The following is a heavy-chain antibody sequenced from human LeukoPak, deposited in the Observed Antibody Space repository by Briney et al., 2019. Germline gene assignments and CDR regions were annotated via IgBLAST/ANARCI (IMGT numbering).Heavy chain of an antibody. Sequence: PSETLSLTCAVYGGSFSGYHWSWIRQSPGKGLEWIGEINHSASNSGGTNYNPSLKSRVTISVDTSKNQFSLKLSSVTAADTAVYYCARSYYDFWSGRDTYYFDYWGQGTLVTVSS. CDR2: INHSASNSGGT. CDR3: ARSYYDFWSGRDTYYFDY. J-gene: IGHJ4*02. V-gene: IGHV4-34*01. D-gene: IGHD3-3*01. CDR1: GGSFSGYH.